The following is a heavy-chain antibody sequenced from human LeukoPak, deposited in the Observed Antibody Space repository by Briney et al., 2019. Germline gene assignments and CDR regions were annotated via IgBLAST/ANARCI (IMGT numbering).Heavy chain of an antibody. V-gene: IGHV3-33*01. CDR3: VRELPPVVQYYFDY. D-gene: IGHD3-22*01. Sequence: GGSLRLSCAASGFTFSDYGMHWVRQAPGKGLEWVAVIWYDGSNKYYADSVKGRFTISRDKSRNTLYLQMNSLRAEDTAVYYCVRELPPVVQYYFDYWGPGTLVTVSS. CDR1: GFTFSDYG. CDR2: IWYDGSNK. J-gene: IGHJ4*02.